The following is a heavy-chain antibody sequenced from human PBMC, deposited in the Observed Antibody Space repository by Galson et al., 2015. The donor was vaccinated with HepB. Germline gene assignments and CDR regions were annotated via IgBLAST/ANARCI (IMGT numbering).Heavy chain of an antibody. CDR3: AKSQSLELPYIDAFDI. V-gene: IGHV3-23*01. D-gene: IGHD1-7*01. Sequence: SLRLSCAASGFTFSSYAMSWVRQAPGKGLEWVSAISGSGGSTYYADSVKGRFTISRDNSKNTLYLQMNSLRAEDTAVYYCAKSQSLELPYIDAFDIWGQGTMVTVSS. J-gene: IGHJ3*02. CDR1: GFTFSSYA. CDR2: ISGSGGST.